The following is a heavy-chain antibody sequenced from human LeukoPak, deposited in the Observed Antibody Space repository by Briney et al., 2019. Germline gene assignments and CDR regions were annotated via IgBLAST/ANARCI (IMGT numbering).Heavy chain of an antibody. Sequence: SGGSLGLSCAASGFTFSSYAMHWVRQAPGKGLEWVAVISYDGSNKYYADSVKGRFTISRDNSKNTLYLQMNSLRAEDTAVYFCASGKYRYGDNWFDPWGQGTLVTVSS. CDR1: GFTFSSYA. CDR2: ISYDGSNK. V-gene: IGHV3-30*04. D-gene: IGHD5-18*01. J-gene: IGHJ5*02. CDR3: ASGKYRYGDNWFDP.